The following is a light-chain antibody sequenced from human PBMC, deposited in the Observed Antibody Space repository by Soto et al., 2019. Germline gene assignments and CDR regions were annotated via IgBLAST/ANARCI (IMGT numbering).Light chain of an antibody. Sequence: ALQLTQSPSSLSASVGDRITITCRASQDISNDLGWFQQKPGKAPKLLIYAASILQTGVPSRFSGSGSGSAFSLTITSLQPEDFATYYCLQDYSSPITFGQGTRLEIK. CDR2: AAS. V-gene: IGKV1-6*02. CDR1: QDISND. CDR3: LQDYSSPIT. J-gene: IGKJ5*01.